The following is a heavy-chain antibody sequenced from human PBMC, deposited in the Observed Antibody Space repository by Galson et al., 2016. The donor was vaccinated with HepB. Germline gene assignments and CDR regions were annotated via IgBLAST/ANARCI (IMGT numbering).Heavy chain of an antibody. CDR2: IYPGDSDT. Sequence: QSGAEVKKPGESLKISCKGSGYNFTNYWIGWVRQMPGKGLEWMGIIYPGDSDTRYSPSFQGQVTISVGKSINTAYLQWSSLKASDTAMYYCARGGNSDYYYYCFGMDVWGRGTTVTVSS. V-gene: IGHV5-51*01. D-gene: IGHD4-23*01. CDR1: GYNFTNYW. J-gene: IGHJ6*02. CDR3: ARGGNSDYYYYCFGMDV.